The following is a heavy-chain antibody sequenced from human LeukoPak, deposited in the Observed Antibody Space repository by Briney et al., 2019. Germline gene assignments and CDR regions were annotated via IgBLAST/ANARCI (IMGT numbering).Heavy chain of an antibody. CDR3: ARSVGGWPEDAFDI. V-gene: IGHV5-51*01. D-gene: IGHD3-16*01. CDR2: IYPGDSDT. Sequence: GGSLQISCKGSGSFFTSYWIGWVRQMPGKGLEGMGIIYPGDSDTRYSPSFQGQVTISADKSISTAYLQWSSLKASDTAMYYCARSVGGWPEDAFDIWGQGTMVTVSS. J-gene: IGHJ3*02. CDR1: GSFFTSYW.